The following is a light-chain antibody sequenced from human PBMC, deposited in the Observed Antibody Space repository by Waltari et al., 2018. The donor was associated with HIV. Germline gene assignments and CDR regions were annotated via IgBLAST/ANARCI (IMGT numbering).Light chain of an antibody. Sequence: QSALTQPASVSGSPGQSITISCTGRGSDVGSSKHVSWYQQHPGKDPRLIIYEVSKLPSVVSNRYSASKSGKSASLTVSGLRAEDEADYYCSSYAGSSTFVIFGGGTKLTVL. J-gene: IGLJ2*01. CDR3: SSYAGSSTFVI. V-gene: IGLV2-23*02. CDR1: GSDVGSSKH. CDR2: EVS.